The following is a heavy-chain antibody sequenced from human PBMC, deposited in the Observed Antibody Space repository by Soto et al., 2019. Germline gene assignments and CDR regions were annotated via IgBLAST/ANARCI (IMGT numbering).Heavy chain of an antibody. CDR2: IPNNGSP. CDR1: GGSVRTGSYH. CDR3: ARIGWGGDS. D-gene: IGHD7-27*01. V-gene: IGHV4-61*01. J-gene: IGHJ4*02. Sequence: QVQLQESGPGRVKPSETLSLTCSVSGGSVRTGSYHWSWIRQPPGKGLEWIGFIPNNGSPDYNSSLKSRVVVSIDRSKNQFSLKVNSVTAADTAVYFCARIGWGGDSWGQGTLVTVSS.